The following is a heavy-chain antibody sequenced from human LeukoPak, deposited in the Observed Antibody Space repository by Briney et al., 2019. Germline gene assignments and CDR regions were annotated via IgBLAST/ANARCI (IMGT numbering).Heavy chain of an antibody. CDR3: AKRGDYYYYGMDV. CDR1: GFTFSGYA. J-gene: IGHJ6*02. Sequence: GGSLRLSCAASGFTFSGYAMDWVRQAPGKGLEWISSISRGAGATYYAASVKGRFAISGDHSKNTVYLQMTSLRAEDTAVYYCAKRGDYYYYGMDVWGHGTTVTVSS. V-gene: IGHV3-23*01. CDR2: ISRGAGAT.